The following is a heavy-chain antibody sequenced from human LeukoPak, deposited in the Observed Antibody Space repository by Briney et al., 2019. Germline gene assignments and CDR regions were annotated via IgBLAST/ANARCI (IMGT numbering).Heavy chain of an antibody. D-gene: IGHD2-2*01. CDR1: GYTFTSHY. V-gene: IGHV1-46*01. J-gene: IGHJ5*02. CDR3: ATARRLEGYCSSITCLVPYNWLDP. Sequence: ASVKVSCKASGYTFTSHYMHWVRQAPGQGLEWMGIINPSGGSTSYAQKFQGRVTMTRDTSTCTVYMELRSLRSEDTAVYYCATARRLEGYCSSITCLVPYNWLDPWGQGTLVTVSS. CDR2: INPSGGST.